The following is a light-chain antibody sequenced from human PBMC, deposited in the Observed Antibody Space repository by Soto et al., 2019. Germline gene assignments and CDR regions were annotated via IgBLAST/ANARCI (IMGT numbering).Light chain of an antibody. CDR1: SSDVGDYNY. CDR3: SSYAGSNIFVV. J-gene: IGLJ2*01. Sequence: QSVLTQPPSASGSPGQSVTISCTGTSSDVGDYNYVSWYQQHPGKAPKLMIYEVSKRPSGVPDRFSGSKSGNTASLTVSGLQTEDEADYYCSSYAGSNIFVVFGGGTKLTVL. CDR2: EVS. V-gene: IGLV2-8*01.